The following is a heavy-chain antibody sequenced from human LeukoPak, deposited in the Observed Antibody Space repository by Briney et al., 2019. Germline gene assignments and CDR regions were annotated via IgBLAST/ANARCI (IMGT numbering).Heavy chain of an antibody. J-gene: IGHJ4*02. Sequence: SETLSLTCTVSGGSISSDNWSWIRETPGEGLEWIGYIYYSGSANYNPSLKSRVTISVDTSKNQFSLKLSSVTAADTAVYYCARGANPYQWLATFDYWGQGTLVTVSS. CDR2: IYYSGSA. CDR1: GGSISSDN. CDR3: ARGANPYQWLATFDY. V-gene: IGHV4-59*08. D-gene: IGHD3-22*01.